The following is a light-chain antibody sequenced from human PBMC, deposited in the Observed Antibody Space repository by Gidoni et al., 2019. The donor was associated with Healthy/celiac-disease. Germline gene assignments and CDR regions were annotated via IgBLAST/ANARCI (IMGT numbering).Light chain of an antibody. CDR1: QSISSW. CDR2: KAS. J-gene: IGKJ1*01. V-gene: IGKV1-5*03. CDR3: QQYNSYSRWT. Sequence: DIQMTQSPSPLSASVGDRVTITCRASQSISSWLAWYQQKPGKAPKLLIYKASSLESGVPSRFSGSGSGTEFTLTISSLQPDDFATYYCQQYNSYSRWTFXXXTKVEIK.